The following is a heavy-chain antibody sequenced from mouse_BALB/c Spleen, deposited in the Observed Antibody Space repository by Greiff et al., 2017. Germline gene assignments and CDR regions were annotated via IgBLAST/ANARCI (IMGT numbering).Heavy chain of an antibody. CDR2: ISSGGSYT. V-gene: IGHV5-6-4*01. J-gene: IGHJ3*01. Sequence: VQLKESGGGLVKPGGSLKLSCAASGFTFSSYTMSWVRQTPEKRLEWVATISSGGSYTYYPDSVKGRFTISRDNAKNTLYLQMSSLKSEDTAMYYCTRAFITTATIGFAYWGQGTLVTVSA. CDR3: TRAFITTATIGFAY. D-gene: IGHD1-2*01. CDR1: GFTFSSYT.